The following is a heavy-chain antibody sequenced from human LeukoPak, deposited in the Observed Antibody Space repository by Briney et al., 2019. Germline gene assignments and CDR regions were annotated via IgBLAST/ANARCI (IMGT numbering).Heavy chain of an antibody. J-gene: IGHJ4*02. V-gene: IGHV3-66*01. CDR2: IYSGGST. D-gene: IGHD6-13*01. CDR1: GFTVSSNY. CDR3: AYIAAAGTDQRDY. Sequence: GGSLRLSCAASGFTVSSNYMSWVRQAPGKGLEWVSVIYSGGSTYYADSVKGRFTISRDNSKNTLYLQMNSLRAEDTAVYYCAYIAAAGTDQRDYWGQGTLVTVSS.